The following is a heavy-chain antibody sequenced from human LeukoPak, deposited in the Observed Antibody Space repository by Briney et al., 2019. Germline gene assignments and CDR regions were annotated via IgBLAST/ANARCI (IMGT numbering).Heavy chain of an antibody. CDR3: ARRDYYDSSGYYNYYFDY. Sequence: GESLKISCQGSGYSFTSYWIGWVRQMPGKGLEWMGIIYPGDSDTRYSPSFQGQVTISADKSISTAYLQWSSLKASDTAMYYCARRDYYDSSGYYNYYFDYWGQGTLVTVSS. CDR1: GYSFTSYW. V-gene: IGHV5-51*01. J-gene: IGHJ4*02. CDR2: IYPGDSDT. D-gene: IGHD3-22*01.